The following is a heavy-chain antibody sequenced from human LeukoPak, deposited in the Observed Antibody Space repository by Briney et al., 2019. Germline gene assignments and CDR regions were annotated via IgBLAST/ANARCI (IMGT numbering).Heavy chain of an antibody. CDR2: ISAYNGNT. CDR1: GYTFTSYG. D-gene: IGHD3-10*01. V-gene: IGHV1-18*01. J-gene: IGHJ5*02. CDR3: ARVRNYYGSGNNWFDP. Sequence: ASVKVSCKASGYTFTSYGISWVRPAPGQGLDWMGWISAYNGNTNYAQKLQGRVTMTTDTSTSTAYMELRSLRSDDTAVYYCARVRNYYGSGNNWFDPWGQGTLVAVSS.